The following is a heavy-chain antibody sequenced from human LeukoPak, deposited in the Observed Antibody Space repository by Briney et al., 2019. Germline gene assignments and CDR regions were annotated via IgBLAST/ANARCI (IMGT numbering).Heavy chain of an antibody. CDR2: IYYSGST. V-gene: IGHV4-39*01. CDR1: GGSISSSSYS. CDR3: ATLRRGYSYGGIIDY. J-gene: IGHJ4*02. D-gene: IGHD5-18*01. Sequence: PSETLSLTCTVSGGSISSSSYSWGWIRQPPGKGLEWIGSIYYSGSTYYNPSLKSRVTISVDTSKNQFSLKLSSVTAADTAVYYCATLRRGYSYGGIIDYWGQGTLVTVSS.